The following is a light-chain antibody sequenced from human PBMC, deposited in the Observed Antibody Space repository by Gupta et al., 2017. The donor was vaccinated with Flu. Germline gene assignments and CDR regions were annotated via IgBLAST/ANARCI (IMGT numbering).Light chain of an antibody. CDR2: RNS. CDR1: SSNIEDNY. CDR3: AVWDDRLDALV. Sequence: QSVLIQTPSASGTPGQRVTMSCSGSSSNIEDNYVFWYQQLPGTAPKIIIYRNSQRPSGVPDRISGSKSGTSAFLAISGLRSEDEADYYCAVWDDRLDALVFGGGTKVTVL. V-gene: IGLV1-47*01. J-gene: IGLJ2*01.